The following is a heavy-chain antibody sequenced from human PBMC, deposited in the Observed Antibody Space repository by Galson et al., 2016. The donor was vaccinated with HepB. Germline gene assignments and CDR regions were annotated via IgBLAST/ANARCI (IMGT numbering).Heavy chain of an antibody. V-gene: IGHV4-31*03. CDR2: IYYSGTT. Sequence: TLFLTCTVSGGSITSAGYYWSWIRQHPGKGLEWIGYIYYSGTTYYNLSLKSRVTISVDTSKNQFSLKLSSVTAADTAVYYCARVGRLDFWSGFYVPPFDYWGQGTLVAVSS. CDR3: ARVGRLDFWSGFYVPPFDY. CDR1: GGSITSAGYY. J-gene: IGHJ4*02. D-gene: IGHD3-3*01.